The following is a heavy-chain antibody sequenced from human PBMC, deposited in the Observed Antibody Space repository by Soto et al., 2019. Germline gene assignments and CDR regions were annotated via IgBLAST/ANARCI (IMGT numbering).Heavy chain of an antibody. Sequence: QRLSCVASGFDFRSYEMNWVRQAPGRGLEWVSNIRANDESIYYADSVKGRVSVSRDNAKNSLFLEMNSLRVDDTAVYYCARETLRDAIDIWGQGTMVTVSS. CDR3: ARETLRDAIDI. CDR2: IRANDESI. V-gene: IGHV3-48*03. CDR1: GFDFRSYE. J-gene: IGHJ3*02.